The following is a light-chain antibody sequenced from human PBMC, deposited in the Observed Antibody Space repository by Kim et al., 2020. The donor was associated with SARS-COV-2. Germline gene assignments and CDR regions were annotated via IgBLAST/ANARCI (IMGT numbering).Light chain of an antibody. CDR2: KAS. J-gene: IGKJ2*01. Sequence: DIQMTQSPSTLSTSVGDRVTITCRASQSISSWLAWYQQKPGKAPKLLIYKASSLESGVPSRFSGSVSGTEFTLTISSLQPDDFATYYCQQYNGYYTFGQGTKLEI. CDR3: QQYNGYYT. CDR1: QSISSW. V-gene: IGKV1-5*03.